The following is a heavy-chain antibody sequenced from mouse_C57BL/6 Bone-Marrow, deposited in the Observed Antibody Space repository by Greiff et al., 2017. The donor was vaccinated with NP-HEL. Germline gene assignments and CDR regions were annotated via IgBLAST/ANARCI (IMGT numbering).Heavy chain of an antibody. CDR1: GYTFTSYW. CDR3: ARLGQHPGNIYDGYPLDY. CDR2: IYPSDSET. D-gene: IGHD2-3*01. V-gene: IGHV1-61*01. J-gene: IGHJ2*01. Sequence: QVQLQQPGAELVRPGSSVKLSCKASGYTFTSYWMDWVKQRPGQGLEWIGNIYPSDSETHYNQKFKDKATLTVDKSSSPAYMQLSSLTSEDSAVYYFARLGQHPGNIYDGYPLDYWGQGTTLTVSS.